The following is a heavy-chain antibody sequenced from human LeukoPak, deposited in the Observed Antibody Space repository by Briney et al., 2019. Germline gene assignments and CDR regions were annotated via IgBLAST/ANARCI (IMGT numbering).Heavy chain of an antibody. J-gene: IGHJ6*02. CDR2: MNPNSGNT. V-gene: IGHV1-8*01. CDR1: GYTFTSYD. Sequence: ASVKVSCKASGYTFTSYDINWVRQAAGQGLEWMGWMNPNSGNTGYAQKFQGRVTMTRNTSISTAYMELSSLRSEDTAVYYCARVPQTTVTSYGMDVWGQGTTVTVSS. CDR3: ARVPQTTVTSYGMDV. D-gene: IGHD4-17*01.